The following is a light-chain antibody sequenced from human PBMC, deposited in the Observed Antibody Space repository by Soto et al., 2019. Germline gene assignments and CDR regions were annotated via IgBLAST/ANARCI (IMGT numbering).Light chain of an antibody. CDR1: QSLLHSNGYNY. J-gene: IGKJ2*01. CDR3: MQALHTPDT. V-gene: IGKV2-28*01. Sequence: DIVMTQSPLSLPVTPGEPASISCRSSQSLLHSNGYNYLDWYLQRPGQSPQLPIYLGSNRASGVPDRFSGSGSGTDFTLKISRVEAEDVGVYFCMQALHTPDTFGQGTKLEIK. CDR2: LGS.